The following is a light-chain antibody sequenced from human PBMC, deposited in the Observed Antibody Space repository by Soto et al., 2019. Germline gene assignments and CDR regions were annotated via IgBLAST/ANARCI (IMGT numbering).Light chain of an antibody. CDR2: STS. V-gene: IGLV1-44*01. Sequence: QSVLTQPPSASGTPCQIVAISCSGSCSNIGSNTVTWYQQLPGTAPKLLIYSTSQRSSGVPGRFSGSKSGASASLSISGLQSEDEADYYCAAWDDRLDVYVFGTGTKVTVL. CDR3: AAWDDRLDVYV. CDR1: CSNIGSNT. J-gene: IGLJ1*01.